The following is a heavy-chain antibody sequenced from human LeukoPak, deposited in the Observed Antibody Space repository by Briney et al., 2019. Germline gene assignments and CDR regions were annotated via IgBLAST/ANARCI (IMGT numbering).Heavy chain of an antibody. CDR1: GITFSSYS. CDR2: ISSSSSYI. Sequence: PGGSLRLSCAASGITFSSYSMNWVRQAPGKGLEWVSSISSSSSYIYYADSVKGRFTISRDNAKNSLHLQMNSLRAEDTAVYYCARGPLYYYDSSGYRYFDYWGQGTLVTVSS. CDR3: ARGPLYYYDSSGYRYFDY. J-gene: IGHJ4*02. V-gene: IGHV3-21*01. D-gene: IGHD3-22*01.